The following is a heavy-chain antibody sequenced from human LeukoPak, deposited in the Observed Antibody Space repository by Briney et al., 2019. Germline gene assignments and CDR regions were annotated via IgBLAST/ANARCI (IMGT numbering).Heavy chain of an antibody. Sequence: GASLQISCQGSGSSFTSYWIGWVRQLPGKGLEWMGITYPGDSDTRYSPSFQGQVTISADKSISTAYLQWSSLKASDTAMYYCARHALSSSWYRTVNWFDPWGQGTLVTVSS. CDR1: GSSFTSYW. D-gene: IGHD6-13*01. CDR3: ARHALSSSWYRTVNWFDP. V-gene: IGHV5-51*01. J-gene: IGHJ5*02. CDR2: TYPGDSDT.